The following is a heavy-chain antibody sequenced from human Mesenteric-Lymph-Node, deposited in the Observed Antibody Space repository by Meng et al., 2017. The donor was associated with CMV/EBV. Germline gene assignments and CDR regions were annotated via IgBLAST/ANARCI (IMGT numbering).Heavy chain of an antibody. CDR2: IYYTGSV. Sequence: SETLSLTCSVSGGSISGYYWSWIRQPPGKGLEWIGYIYYTGSVSYNPSLKSRVTISLDSSKSQFSLKLTSVTAADTAVYYCARAQGVAVTDYWGQGTLVTVSS. CDR3: ARAQGVAVTDY. J-gene: IGHJ4*02. CDR1: GGSISGYY. D-gene: IGHD6-19*01. V-gene: IGHV4-59*01.